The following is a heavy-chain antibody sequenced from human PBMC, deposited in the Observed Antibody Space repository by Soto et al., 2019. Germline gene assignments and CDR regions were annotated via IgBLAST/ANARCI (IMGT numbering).Heavy chain of an antibody. J-gene: IGHJ6*02. Sequence: GGSLRLSCAASGFTFSSYAMHWVRQAPGKGLEWVAVISYDGSNKYYADSVKGRFTISRDNSKNTLYLQMNSLRAEDTAVYYCARDFVSDSSSWLSNYYYYYGMDVWGQGTTVTVSS. D-gene: IGHD6-13*01. CDR1: GFTFSSYA. CDR3: ARDFVSDSSSWLSNYYYYYGMDV. V-gene: IGHV3-30-3*01. CDR2: ISYDGSNK.